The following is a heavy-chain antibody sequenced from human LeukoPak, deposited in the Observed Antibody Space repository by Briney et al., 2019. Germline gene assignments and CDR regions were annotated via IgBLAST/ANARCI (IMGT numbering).Heavy chain of an antibody. J-gene: IGHJ3*02. V-gene: IGHV3-53*01. D-gene: IGHD2-15*01. CDR1: ECSVSSNY. Sequence: GWSLTVSRPASECSVSSNYMNWVRQAPAKGLDGVSVIYTDGNTYYADSVKGRFTISRDKSKTTMYLQMNSLRAEDTALYYGARDLSGYCTSGTCYAFDIWGQGTMVTVSS. CDR2: IYTDGNT. CDR3: ARDLSGYCTSGTCYAFDI.